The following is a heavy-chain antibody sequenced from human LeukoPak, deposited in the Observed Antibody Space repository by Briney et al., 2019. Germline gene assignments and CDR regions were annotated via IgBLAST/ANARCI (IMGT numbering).Heavy chain of an antibody. CDR2: IDHSGST. Sequence: SETLSLTCAVYGGSFSGYYWSWIRQPPGKGLEWIGEIDHSGSTNYNPSLKSRVTISVNTSKNQFSLKLSSVTAADTAVYFCARENTWFDPWGQGTLVTVSS. CDR1: GGSFSGYY. CDR3: ARENTWFDP. V-gene: IGHV4-34*01. J-gene: IGHJ5*02. D-gene: IGHD2/OR15-2a*01.